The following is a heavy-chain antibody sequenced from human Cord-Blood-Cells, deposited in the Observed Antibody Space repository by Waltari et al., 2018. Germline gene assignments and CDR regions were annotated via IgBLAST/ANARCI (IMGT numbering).Heavy chain of an antibody. CDR1: GFTFSSYA. CDR3: AKEMAARGARYFDY. CDR2: ISGSGGST. D-gene: IGHD6-6*01. J-gene: IGHJ4*02. Sequence: EVQLLESGGGLVQHGGSLRLSWAAPGFTFSSYAMSWVRQAPGKGLEWVSAISGSGGSTYYADSVKGRFTISRDNSKNTLYLQMNSLRAEDTAVYYCAKEMAARGARYFDYWGQGTLVTVSS. V-gene: IGHV3-23*01.